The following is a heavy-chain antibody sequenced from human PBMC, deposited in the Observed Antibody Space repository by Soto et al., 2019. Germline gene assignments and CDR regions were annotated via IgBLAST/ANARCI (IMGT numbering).Heavy chain of an antibody. CDR3: ARIAGPGLNYFDF. D-gene: IGHD6-13*01. CDR1: RYIFTNFN. V-gene: IGHV1-46*01. CDR2: INPSSGGA. Sequence: GASVKVSCKASRYIFTNFNIHWVRQAPGQGLERMGVINPSSGGASYEQNFQGRVTMTRDTSTSTAYMELSSLRSEDTAVYYCARIAGPGLNYFDFWGQGTPVTVSS. J-gene: IGHJ4*02.